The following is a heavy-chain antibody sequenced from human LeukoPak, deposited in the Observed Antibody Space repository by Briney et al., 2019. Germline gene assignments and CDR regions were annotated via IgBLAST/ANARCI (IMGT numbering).Heavy chain of an antibody. D-gene: IGHD5-18*01. CDR1: GGSISSGGYY. CDR3: ARGGARLYSYGYVFGY. Sequence: SETLSLTCTVSGGSISSGGYYWSWIRQHPGKGLEWIGYIYYSGSIYYNPSLKSRVTISVDTSKNQFSLKLSSVTAADTAVYYCARGGARLYSYGYVFGYWGQGTLVTVSS. J-gene: IGHJ4*02. CDR2: IYYSGSI. V-gene: IGHV4-31*03.